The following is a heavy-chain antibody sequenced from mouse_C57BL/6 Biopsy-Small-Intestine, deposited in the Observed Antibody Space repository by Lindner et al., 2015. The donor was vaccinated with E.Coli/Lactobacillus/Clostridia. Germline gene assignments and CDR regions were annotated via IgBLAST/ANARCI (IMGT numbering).Heavy chain of an antibody. Sequence: VQLQESGGGLVKPGGSLKLSCAASGFTFSDYGMHWVRQAPEKGLEWVAYISSGSSTFYYADTVKGRFTISRDNAKNTLFLQMTSLRSEDTAMYYCARQGLRGDFDYWGQGTTLTVSS. V-gene: IGHV5-17*01. CDR2: ISSGSSTF. CDR1: GFTFSDYG. J-gene: IGHJ2*01. CDR3: ARQGLRGDFDY. D-gene: IGHD2-4*01.